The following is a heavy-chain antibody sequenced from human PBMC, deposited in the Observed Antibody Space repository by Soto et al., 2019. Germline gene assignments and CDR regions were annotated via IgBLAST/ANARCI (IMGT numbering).Heavy chain of an antibody. Sequence: GESLKISCQGSGYSFSKYWIGWLRQLPGKVLEWMGIIYPSDSDIRYSPSFQGQVTISVDKSTNTTYLQWTSLQASDTAMYYCARQDCSSANCIWRYYSHGLHVWGRATKVTVSS. CDR3: ARQDCSSANCIWRYYSHGLHV. CDR1: GYSFSKYW. V-gene: IGHV5-51*01. D-gene: IGHD2-2*01. J-gene: IGHJ6*02. CDR2: IYPSDSDI.